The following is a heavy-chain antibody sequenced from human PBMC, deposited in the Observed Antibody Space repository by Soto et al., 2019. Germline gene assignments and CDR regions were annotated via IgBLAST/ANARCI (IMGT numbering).Heavy chain of an antibody. CDR1: GYTFISYG. D-gene: IGHD3-22*01. J-gene: IGHJ5*02. CDR2: ISVYNGNT. V-gene: IGHV1-18*01. CDR3: AITKVFYYDSSAYTSWLDP. Sequence: ASVKVSCKASGYTFISYGISWVRQAPGQGLEWMGWISVYNGNTNYAQKLQGRVTMTTDTSTSTAYIELRSLRSDDTAVYYCAITKVFYYDSSAYTSWLDPWGQGTLVTVSS.